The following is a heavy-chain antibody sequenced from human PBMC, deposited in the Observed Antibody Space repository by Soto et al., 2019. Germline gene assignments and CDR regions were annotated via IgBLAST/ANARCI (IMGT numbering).Heavy chain of an antibody. Sequence: QVQLVQSGAEVKKPGSSVKVSCKASGGTFSSYAISWVRQAPGQGLEWMGGIIPIFGTANYGQKFQGRVTITADESTSTAYMELSSLRSEDTAVYYCARARAYYDVLTGYYTADRWFDPWGQGTLVTVSS. CDR3: ARARAYYDVLTGYYTADRWFDP. CDR2: IIPIFGTA. CDR1: GGTFSSYA. J-gene: IGHJ5*02. D-gene: IGHD3-9*01. V-gene: IGHV1-69*01.